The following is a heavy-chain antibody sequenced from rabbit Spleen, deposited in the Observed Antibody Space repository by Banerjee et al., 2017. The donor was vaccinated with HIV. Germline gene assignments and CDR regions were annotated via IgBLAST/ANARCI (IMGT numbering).Heavy chain of an antibody. D-gene: IGHD1-1*01. J-gene: IGHJ3*01. V-gene: IGHV1S40*01. Sequence: QSLEESGGDLVKPGASLTLTCTASGVSFSSSSYMCWVRQAPGKGLEWIACINAITGKAVYANWAKGRSTFSKSSSTTVTLQVTSLTAADTATYFCARDSGDWCFDVWGQGTLVTVS. CDR3: ARDSGDWCFDV. CDR2: INAITGKA. CDR1: GVSFSSSSY.